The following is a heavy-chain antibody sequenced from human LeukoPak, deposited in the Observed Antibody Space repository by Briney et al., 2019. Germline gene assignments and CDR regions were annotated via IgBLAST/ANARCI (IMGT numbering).Heavy chain of an antibody. V-gene: IGHV4-31*11. Sequence: SSETLSLTCAVSGGSISSGGYYWSWIRQHPGKGLEWIGYIYYTGRTYQNPSLKSRVAISVDTSKNQFSLKLSSVTAADTAVYYCARFYDSTGSNWFDPWGQGILVTVSS. CDR2: IYYTGRT. CDR3: ARFYDSTGSNWFDP. D-gene: IGHD3-22*01. J-gene: IGHJ5*02. CDR1: GGSISSGGYY.